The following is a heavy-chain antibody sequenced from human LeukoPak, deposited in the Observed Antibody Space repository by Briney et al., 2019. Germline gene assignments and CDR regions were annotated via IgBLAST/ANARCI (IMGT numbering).Heavy chain of an antibody. Sequence: SQTLSLTCTVSGGSISSGSYYWSWIRQPAGKGLEWIGRIYTSGSTNYNPSLKGRVTISLDTSKNQFSLKLSSVTAADTAVYYCARHFAGYQWPYYFDYWGQGTLVTVSS. CDR1: GGSISSGSYY. V-gene: IGHV4-61*02. J-gene: IGHJ4*02. D-gene: IGHD6-19*01. CDR3: ARHFAGYQWPYYFDY. CDR2: IYTSGST.